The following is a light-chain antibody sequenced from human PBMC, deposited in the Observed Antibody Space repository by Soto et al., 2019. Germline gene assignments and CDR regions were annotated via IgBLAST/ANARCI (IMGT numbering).Light chain of an antibody. V-gene: IGKV1-5*03. CDR2: KAS. CDR1: QSISNW. CDR3: QQYNGYSRT. J-gene: IGKJ1*01. Sequence: DIQVTQSPSTLSASVGDRVTITCRASQSISNWVAWYQQKPGKAPKLLIFKASSLESGVPSRFTGSGSGTEFTLTISSLPPDDFATYYCQQYNGYSRTFGQGTKVEIK.